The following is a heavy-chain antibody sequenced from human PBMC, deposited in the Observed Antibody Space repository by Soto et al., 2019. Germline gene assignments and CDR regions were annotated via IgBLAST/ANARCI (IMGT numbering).Heavy chain of an antibody. V-gene: IGHV4-59*01. CDR3: ARDFEDSGDIVVVPGGFDP. J-gene: IGHJ5*02. CDR1: GGSISSYY. Sequence: PSETLSLTCTVSGGSISSYYWSWIRQPPGKGLEWIGYIYYSGSTNYNPSLKSRVTISVDTSKNQFSLKLSSVTAADTAVYYCARDFEDSGDIVVVPGGFDPWGQGTLVTVSS. CDR2: IYYSGST. D-gene: IGHD2-2*01.